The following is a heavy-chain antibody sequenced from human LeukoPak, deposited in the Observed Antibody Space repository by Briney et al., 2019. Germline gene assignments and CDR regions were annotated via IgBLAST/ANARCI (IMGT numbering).Heavy chain of an antibody. V-gene: IGHV4-59*01. CDR3: ARIHRYCSGGACYVLDN. CDR2: VYYSGST. CDR1: GGSFSGYY. D-gene: IGHD2-15*01. Sequence: SETLSLTRVVSGGSFSGYYWGWIRQPPGRGLEWIGYVYYSGSTNYNPSFKSRITISVDTSRNQFSLQLCSVTAADTAVYYCARIHRYCSGGACYVLDNWGQGTLVAVSS. J-gene: IGHJ4*02.